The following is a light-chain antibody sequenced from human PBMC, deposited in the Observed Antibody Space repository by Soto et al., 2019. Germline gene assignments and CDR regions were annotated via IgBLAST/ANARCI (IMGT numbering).Light chain of an antibody. Sequence: EIVLTQSPGTLSLSRGERATLSCRASQSVSSSYLAWYQQKPGQAPRLLIYGASSRATGIPDRFSGSGSGTDFTLTISRLEPEDFAVYYCQQYGSSPPYSFGQGTKLDIK. CDR2: GAS. J-gene: IGKJ2*03. CDR3: QQYGSSPPYS. V-gene: IGKV3-20*01. CDR1: QSVSSSY.